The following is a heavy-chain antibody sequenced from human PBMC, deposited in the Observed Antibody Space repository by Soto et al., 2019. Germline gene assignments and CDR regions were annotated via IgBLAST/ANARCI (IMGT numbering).Heavy chain of an antibody. J-gene: IGHJ5*02. CDR1: GYTLTSFY. V-gene: IGHV1-46*03. D-gene: IGHD6-25*01. Sequence: QVQLVQSGAEVKKPGASVKVSCKASGYTLTSFYIHWVRQAPGQGLEWMGIINPNGGSTNYAHNFQGRVTITRDTSTSTVYMDLSSLRSEDTAVYYCPRGLGSGDHWGQGTLVTVSS. CDR2: INPNGGST. CDR3: PRGLGSGDH.